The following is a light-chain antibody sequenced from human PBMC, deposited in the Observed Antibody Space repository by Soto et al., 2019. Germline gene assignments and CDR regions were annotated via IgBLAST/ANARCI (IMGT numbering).Light chain of an antibody. CDR2: DVT. CDR1: SSDVGVYNY. Sequence: QSALTQPRSVSGSPGQSVTISCTGTSSDVGVYNYISWYQQNPGKAPKLMIYDVTKRPSGVPDRFSVSKSGNTASLTISGLQAEDEADYCCCSYAGSYTVFGGGTKVTVL. J-gene: IGLJ2*01. V-gene: IGLV2-11*01. CDR3: CSYAGSYTV.